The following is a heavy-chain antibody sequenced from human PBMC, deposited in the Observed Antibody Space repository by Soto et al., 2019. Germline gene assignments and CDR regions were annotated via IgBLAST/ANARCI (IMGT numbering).Heavy chain of an antibody. J-gene: IGHJ5*02. D-gene: IGHD1-26*01. CDR1: GGSISSGDYY. CDR2: IYYSGST. Sequence: KSSETLSLTCTVSGGSISSGDYYWSWIRQPPGKGLEWIGYIYYSGSTYYNPSLKSRVTISVDTSKNQFSLRLSSVTAADTAVYYCARVSGSDVPLGGDRGELGWFDPWGQGTLVTVSS. V-gene: IGHV4-30-4*01. CDR3: ARVSGSDVPLGGDRGELGWFDP.